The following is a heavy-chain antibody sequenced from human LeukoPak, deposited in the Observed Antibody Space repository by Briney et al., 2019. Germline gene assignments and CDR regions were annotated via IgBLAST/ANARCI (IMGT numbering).Heavy chain of an antibody. D-gene: IGHD1-26*01. CDR1: GGSISSSNYY. Sequence: RPSETLSLTCTVSGGSISSSNYYWGWIRQPPGKGLEWIGGVYYSGSTYYNPSLKSRVTISVDTSKNQLSLKFRSVTAADTAFYYCARQTVLGATRWFDPWGQGTLVTVSS. V-gene: IGHV4-39*01. J-gene: IGHJ5*02. CDR2: VYYSGST. CDR3: ARQTVLGATRWFDP.